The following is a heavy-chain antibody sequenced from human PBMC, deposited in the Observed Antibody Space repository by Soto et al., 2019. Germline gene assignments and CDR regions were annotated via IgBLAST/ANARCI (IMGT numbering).Heavy chain of an antibody. V-gene: IGHV1-18*01. Sequence: ASVKGSYKASGYTFTSYGISWVRQAPGQGLELMGWISAYNGNTNYAQKLQGRVTMTTDTSTSTAYMELRSLRSDDTAVYYCARGSGYDSSGYYFWVYYYGMDVWGQGTTVTVSS. D-gene: IGHD3-22*01. J-gene: IGHJ6*02. CDR2: ISAYNGNT. CDR1: GYTFTSYG. CDR3: ARGSGYDSSGYYFWVYYYGMDV.